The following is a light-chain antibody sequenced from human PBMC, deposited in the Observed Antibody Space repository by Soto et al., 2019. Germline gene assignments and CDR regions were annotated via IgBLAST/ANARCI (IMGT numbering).Light chain of an antibody. CDR2: DVS. CDR1: SSDVGGYNY. CDR3: SSYTSSSTLV. J-gene: IGLJ1*01. V-gene: IGLV2-14*01. Sequence: QSALTQPASVSGSPGQSSTISCTGTSSDVGGYNYVSWYQQHPGKAPKLMIYDVSNRPSGVSNRFSGSKSGNTASLTISGLHAEYEADYYCSSYTSSSTLVFGTGTKLTVL.